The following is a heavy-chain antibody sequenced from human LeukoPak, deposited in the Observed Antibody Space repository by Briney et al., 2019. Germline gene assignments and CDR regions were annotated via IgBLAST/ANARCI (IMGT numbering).Heavy chain of an antibody. V-gene: IGHV3-23*01. CDR2: ISGSGGST. Sequence: PGGSLRLSCAASGFTFSSYAMSWVRQAPGKGLEWVSAISGSGGSTYYADSVKGRFTISRDNSKNTLYLQMNSLRAEDTAVYYCAKVPEYSSSYPSWVWYYFDYWGQGTLVTVSS. D-gene: IGHD6-6*01. CDR3: AKVPEYSSSYPSWVWYYFDY. CDR1: GFTFSSYA. J-gene: IGHJ4*02.